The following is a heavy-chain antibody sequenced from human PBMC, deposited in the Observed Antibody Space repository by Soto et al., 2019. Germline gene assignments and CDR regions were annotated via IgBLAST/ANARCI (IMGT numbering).Heavy chain of an antibody. CDR3: ARVYDTSGRGRFDS. Sequence: EVQLVESGGGVVRPGGSLKLSCAVSGFTFNDYGMTWVRQAPGKGLEWVSGINWNGVSTAYSDSVKGRFTISKESAKNSLFLQMNSLRVDDTALYYCARVYDTSGRGRFDSWGQETLVTVSS. V-gene: IGHV3-20*04. D-gene: IGHD3-22*01. CDR2: INWNGVST. CDR1: GFTFNDYG. J-gene: IGHJ4*02.